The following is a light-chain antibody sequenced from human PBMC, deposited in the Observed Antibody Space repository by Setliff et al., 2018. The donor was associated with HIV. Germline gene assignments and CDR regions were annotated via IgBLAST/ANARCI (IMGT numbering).Light chain of an antibody. CDR1: SSDAGDYNF. J-gene: IGLJ1*01. CDR2: DVT. Sequence: QSALTQPRSVSGSPGQSVTIACTGTSSDAGDYNFVSWYQLHPGKAPKLIIYDVTKRPSGVPDRFSGSKSANAASLTISGLQAEDEADYYCCSSAGTYTSFFVFGTGTKATVL. CDR3: CSSAGTYTSFFV. V-gene: IGLV2-11*01.